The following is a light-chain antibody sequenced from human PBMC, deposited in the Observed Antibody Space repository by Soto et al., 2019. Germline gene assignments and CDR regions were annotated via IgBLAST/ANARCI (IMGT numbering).Light chain of an antibody. V-gene: IGKV3-15*01. CDR1: QSVGSN. Sequence: EIVMTQSPATLSVSPGDRATLSCRVSQSVGSNLAWYQQKPGQAPRLLIYGASTRATGFPARFSGTGSGTEFTLIIISLQSEDFAVYYCQQYNNWPLTFGGGTKVDIK. J-gene: IGKJ4*01. CDR3: QQYNNWPLT. CDR2: GAS.